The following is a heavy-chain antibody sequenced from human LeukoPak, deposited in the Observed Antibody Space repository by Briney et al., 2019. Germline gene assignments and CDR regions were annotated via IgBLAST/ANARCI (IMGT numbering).Heavy chain of an antibody. J-gene: IGHJ4*02. D-gene: IGHD5-18*01. V-gene: IGHV4-59*01. CDR1: GGSISSYY. Sequence: SETLSLTCTASGGSISSYYWTWIRLPPGKGLEWIGNIYYTGATYYNPSPKSRVTISLDTSKNQFSLKLSSVTAADAAVYYCARAGYSYGTGYDFDYWGQGALVTVSS. CDR3: ARAGYSYGTGYDFDY. CDR2: IYYTGAT.